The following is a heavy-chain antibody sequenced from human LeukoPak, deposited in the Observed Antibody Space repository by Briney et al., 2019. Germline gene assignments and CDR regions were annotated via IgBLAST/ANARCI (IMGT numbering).Heavy chain of an antibody. V-gene: IGHV3-74*01. CDR2: ISSDGSTT. J-gene: IGHJ4*02. CDR3: LNYPNG. D-gene: IGHD1-7*01. CDR1: GFTVSSYW. Sequence: GGSLRLSCAASGFTVSSYWIHWVRQAPGKGLVWVSSISSDGSTTTYADSVKGRFTISRDNAKNTLYLQMNNLRAEDAAVYYCLNYPNGWGQGTLVTVSS.